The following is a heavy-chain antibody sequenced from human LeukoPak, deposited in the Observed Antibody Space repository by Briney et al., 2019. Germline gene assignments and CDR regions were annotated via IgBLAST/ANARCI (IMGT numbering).Heavy chain of an antibody. CDR3: ARVTSSGFYDAFDI. CDR1: GFTFSSYW. J-gene: IGHJ3*02. Sequence: TGGSLRLSCAASGFTFSSYWMHWVRQAPGKGLVWVSRINSDGSSTSYADSVKGRFTISRDNAKNTLYLQTNSLRAEDTAVYYCARVTSSGFYDAFDIWGQGTMVTVSS. CDR2: INSDGSST. D-gene: IGHD6-19*01. V-gene: IGHV3-74*01.